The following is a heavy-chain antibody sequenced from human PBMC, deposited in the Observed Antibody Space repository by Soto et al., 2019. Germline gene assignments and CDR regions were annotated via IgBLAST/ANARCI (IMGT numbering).Heavy chain of an antibody. CDR2: IYHSGST. Sequence: PSETLSLSCAVSGGSISSSNWWSWVRQPPAKGLEWIGEIYHSGSTNYNPSLKGRVTISVDKSKNQFSLYLSSVTAADTAVYYCARDRPYYYGSGSNNWFDPWGQGTLVTVSS. CDR1: GGSISSSNW. V-gene: IGHV4-4*02. J-gene: IGHJ5*02. D-gene: IGHD3-10*01. CDR3: ARDRPYYYGSGSNNWFDP.